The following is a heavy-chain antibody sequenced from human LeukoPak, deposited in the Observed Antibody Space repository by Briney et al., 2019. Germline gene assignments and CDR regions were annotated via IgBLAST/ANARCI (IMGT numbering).Heavy chain of an antibody. J-gene: IGHJ4*02. V-gene: IGHV3-23*01. CDR2: ISGSGGST. CDR3: AKVAVNHCSSTSCYFDY. D-gene: IGHD2-2*01. Sequence: GGSLRLSCAASGFTFSDYYMSWIRQAPGKGLEWVSAISGSGGSTYYADSVKGRFTISRDNSKNTLYLQMNSLRAEDTAVYYCAKVAVNHCSSTSCYFDYWGQGTLVTVSS. CDR1: GFTFSDYY.